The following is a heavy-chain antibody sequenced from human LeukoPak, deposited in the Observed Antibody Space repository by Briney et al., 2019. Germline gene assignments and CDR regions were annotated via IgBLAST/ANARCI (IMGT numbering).Heavy chain of an antibody. D-gene: IGHD3-22*01. V-gene: IGHV4-59*01. J-gene: IGHJ4*02. CDR2: IYYSGST. CDR3: ARAYYYDSSGYTLDY. Sequence: KPSETLSLTCTVSGGSISSYYWSWIRQPPGEGLEWIGYIYYSGSTNYNPSLKSRVTISVDTSKNQFSLKLSSVTAADTAVYYCARAYYYDSSGYTLDYWGQGTLVTVSS. CDR1: GGSISSYY.